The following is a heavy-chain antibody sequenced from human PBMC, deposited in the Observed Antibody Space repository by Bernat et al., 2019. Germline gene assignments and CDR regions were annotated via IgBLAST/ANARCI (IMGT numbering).Heavy chain of an antibody. Sequence: QVQLVQSGAEVKKPGASVKVSCKASGYTFTSYGISWVRQAPGQGLEWMGWISAYNGNTNYAQKLQGRVTMTTDTSTSTAYMELRSLRSDDTAVYYCAGVSYRYRSRWYGFDPWGQGTLVTVSS. V-gene: IGHV1-18*01. CDR1: GYTFTSYG. J-gene: IGHJ5*02. D-gene: IGHD6-13*01. CDR2: ISAYNGNT. CDR3: AGVSYRYRSRWYGFDP.